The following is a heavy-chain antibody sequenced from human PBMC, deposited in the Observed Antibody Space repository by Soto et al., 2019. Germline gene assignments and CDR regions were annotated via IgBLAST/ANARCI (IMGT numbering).Heavy chain of an antibody. D-gene: IGHD1-1*01. Sequence: QVQLVQSGPEMKKPGSSVKVSCKISGGTFSGTAINWVRQAPGQGHEWVGGIIPVFATTQYPQKFQGRVTITADDSTNTVYLEVNRLRSDDTAVYHCVRAPHNNRFKFLHWGQGTRVTVSS. CDR1: GGTFSGTA. V-gene: IGHV1-69*01. CDR2: IIPVFATT. J-gene: IGHJ1*01. CDR3: VRAPHNNRFKFLH.